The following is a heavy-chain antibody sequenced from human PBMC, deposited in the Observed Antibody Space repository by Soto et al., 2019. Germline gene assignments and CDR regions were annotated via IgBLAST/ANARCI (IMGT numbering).Heavy chain of an antibody. CDR3: ARDQGDTTIVVVPDAFDI. D-gene: IGHD3-22*01. CDR1: GYTFTSYY. J-gene: IGHJ3*02. Sequence: VASVKVSCKASGYTFTSYYMHWVRQAPGQGLEWMGIINPSGGSTSYAQKFQGRVTMTRDTSTSTVYMELSSLRSEDTAVYYCARDQGDTTIVVVPDAFDIWGQGTMVTVSS. V-gene: IGHV1-46*01. CDR2: INPSGGST.